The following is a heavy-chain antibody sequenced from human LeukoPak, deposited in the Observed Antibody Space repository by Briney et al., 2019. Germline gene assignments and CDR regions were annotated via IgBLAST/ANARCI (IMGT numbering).Heavy chain of an antibody. CDR3: ATSYDILTGYKSVQSWFDP. Sequence: ASVKVSCKVSGYTLTELSMHWVRQAPGKGLEWMGGFDPEDGETIYAQKLQGRVTMTEDTSTDTAYMELSSLRSEDTAVYYCATSYDILTGYKSVQSWFDPWGQGTLVTVSS. CDR2: FDPEDGET. CDR1: GYTLTELS. V-gene: IGHV1-24*01. D-gene: IGHD3-9*01. J-gene: IGHJ5*02.